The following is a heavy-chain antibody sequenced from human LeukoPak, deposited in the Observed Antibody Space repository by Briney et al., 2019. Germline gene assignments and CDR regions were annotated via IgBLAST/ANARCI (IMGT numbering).Heavy chain of an antibody. CDR1: GDSISSGGYY. J-gene: IGHJ5*02. D-gene: IGHD3-10*01. V-gene: IGHV4-61*02. CDR2: MYTTGNT. CDR3: ARDRGISVARGVPSWFYP. Sequence: SQTLSLTCTVSGDSISSGGYYWTWIRQPAGKGLEWIGRMYTTGNTDYNPSLKSRVTISVDTSKNQFSLKLSSVSAADTAVYYCARDRGISVARGVPSWFYPWGQGTLVTVSS.